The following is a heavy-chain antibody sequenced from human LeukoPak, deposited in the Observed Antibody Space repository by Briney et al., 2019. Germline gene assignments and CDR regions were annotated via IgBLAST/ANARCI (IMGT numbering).Heavy chain of an antibody. V-gene: IGHV3-53*01. CDR3: ARDPQSSQQLVSY. D-gene: IGHD6-13*01. CDR1: GFTVSSKY. CDR2: IYSDGST. J-gene: IGHJ4*02. Sequence: PGGSLRLSCAASGFTVSSKYMTWVRQVPGKGLEWVSVIYSDGSTYYADSVKGRFTISGDNSKNTLYLQMNSPRAEDTAVYYCARDPQSSQQLVSYWGQGTLVTVSS.